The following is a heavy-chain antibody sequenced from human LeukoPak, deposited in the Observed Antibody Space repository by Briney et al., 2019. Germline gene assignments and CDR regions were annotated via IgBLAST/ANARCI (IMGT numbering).Heavy chain of an antibody. J-gene: IGHJ2*01. D-gene: IGHD4-23*01. Sequence: PWETLSLTSTVSGGSISSSSYYWGWIRQPPGQGLKWIGSIYYSGSTYYNPSLKSRVTILVDTSKNQFSLKLSSVTAADTAVYYCAREGGDYGGNSQFWYFDLWGRGTLVTVSS. CDR1: GGSISSSSYY. V-gene: IGHV4-39*07. CDR2: IYYSGST. CDR3: AREGGDYGGNSQFWYFDL.